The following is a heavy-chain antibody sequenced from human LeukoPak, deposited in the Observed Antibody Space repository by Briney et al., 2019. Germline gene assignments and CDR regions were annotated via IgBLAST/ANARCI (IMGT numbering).Heavy chain of an antibody. CDR3: ARDIWFGAPLFDI. Sequence: GGSLRLSCAASGFTFSSYSMNWVRQAPGKGLEWVSYISSSSSTIYYADSVKGRFTISRDNAKNSLYLQMNSLRAEDTAVYYCARDIWFGAPLFDIWGQGTMVTVSS. CDR1: GFTFSSYS. CDR2: ISSSSSTI. V-gene: IGHV3-48*01. J-gene: IGHJ3*02. D-gene: IGHD3-10*01.